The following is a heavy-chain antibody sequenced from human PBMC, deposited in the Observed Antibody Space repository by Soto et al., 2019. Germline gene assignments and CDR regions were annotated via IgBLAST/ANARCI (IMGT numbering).Heavy chain of an antibody. CDR1: GFTFSSYG. V-gene: IGHV3-30*18. CDR2: ISYDGSNK. J-gene: IGHJ4*02. D-gene: IGHD2-21*01. Sequence: QVQLVESGGGVVQPGRSLRLSCAASGFTFSSYGMHWVRQAPGKGLEWVAVISYDGSNKYYVDSVKGRFIISRDNSKNTLYLQMNSLRAEDTAVYYCAKDSRHIVVRAGFDYWGQGTLVTVSS. CDR3: AKDSRHIVVRAGFDY.